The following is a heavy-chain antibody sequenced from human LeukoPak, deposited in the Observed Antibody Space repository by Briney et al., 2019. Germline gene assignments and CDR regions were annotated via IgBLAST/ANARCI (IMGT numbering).Heavy chain of an antibody. J-gene: IGHJ4*02. Sequence: GRSLRLSCAASVFPVSSDWMHSVPHAAGKRLRWVSRINSDGSSTSYADSVKGRFPIYRDNSKITLYLQMNSLRAEDTAMYYCARISLPDILWSGYEGLDYWGQGTLVTVSS. D-gene: IGHD3-3*01. CDR1: VFPVSSDW. CDR3: ARISLPDILWSGYEGLDY. CDR2: INSDGSST. V-gene: IGHV3-74*01.